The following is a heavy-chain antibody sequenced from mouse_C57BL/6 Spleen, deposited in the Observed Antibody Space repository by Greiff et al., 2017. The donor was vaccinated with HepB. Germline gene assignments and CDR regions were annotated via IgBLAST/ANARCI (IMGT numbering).Heavy chain of an antibody. V-gene: IGHV1-26*01. CDR3: ARAPIYYDPPYYFDY. CDR2: INPNNGGT. D-gene: IGHD2-4*01. Sequence: EVQLQQSGPELVKPGASVKISCKASGYTFTDYYMNWVKQSHGKSLEWIGDINPNNGGTSYNQKFKGKATLTVDKSSSTAYMELRSLTSEDSAVYYCARAPIYYDPPYYFDYWGQGTTLTVSS. J-gene: IGHJ2*01. CDR1: GYTFTDYY.